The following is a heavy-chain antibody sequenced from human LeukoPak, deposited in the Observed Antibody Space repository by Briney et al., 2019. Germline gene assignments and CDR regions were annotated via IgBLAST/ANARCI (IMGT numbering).Heavy chain of an antibody. J-gene: IGHJ4*02. V-gene: IGHV2-5*02. CDR3: TRRLAAGTYFDY. D-gene: IGHD6-25*01. CDR2: IYWDDDK. CDR1: GFSLGTSGVG. Sequence: SGPTLVKPTQTLTLTCTFSGFSLGTSGVGVGWIRQPPGKALEWLALIYWDDDKRYSPSLKSRLTITKDTSKNQVVLTMTNMDPEDTATYFCTRRLAAGTYFDYWGQGTLVTVSS.